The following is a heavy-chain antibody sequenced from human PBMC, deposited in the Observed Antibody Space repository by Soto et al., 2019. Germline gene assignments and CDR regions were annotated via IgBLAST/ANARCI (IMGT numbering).Heavy chain of an antibody. D-gene: IGHD3-10*01. CDR2: IIPILGIA. CDR1: GGTFSSYT. Sequence: QVKLVQSGAEVKKPGSSVKVSCKASGGTFSSYTISWVRQAPGQGLEWMGRIIPILGIANYAQKFQGRVTITADKSTSTAYMELSSLRSEDTAVYYCARDPVYYYGSGSSPWGQGTLVTVSS. V-gene: IGHV1-69*08. J-gene: IGHJ5*02. CDR3: ARDPVYYYGSGSSP.